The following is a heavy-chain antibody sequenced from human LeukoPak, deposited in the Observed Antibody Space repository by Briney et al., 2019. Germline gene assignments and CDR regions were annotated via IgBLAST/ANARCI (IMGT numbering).Heavy chain of an antibody. Sequence: SETLSLTCAVYGGSFSGYYWSWIRQPPGKGLEWIGEINHSGSTNYNPSLKSRVTISVDTSKNQFSLKLSSVTAADTAVYYCARKEAARQFDYWGQGTLVTVSS. V-gene: IGHV4-34*01. J-gene: IGHJ4*02. D-gene: IGHD6-6*01. CDR1: GGSFSGYY. CDR2: INHSGST. CDR3: ARKEAARQFDY.